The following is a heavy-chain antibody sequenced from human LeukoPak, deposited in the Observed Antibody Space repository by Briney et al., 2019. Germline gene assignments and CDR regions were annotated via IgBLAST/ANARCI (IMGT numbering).Heavy chain of an antibody. D-gene: IGHD2-21*02. CDR3: ARVVTDYMDV. Sequence: PGGSLRLSCAASGFTFSSYSMNWVRQAPGKGLEWVSYISSSSSTIYCADSVKGRFTISRDNAKNSLYLQMNSLRAEDTAVYYCARVVTDYMDVWGKGTTVTVSS. J-gene: IGHJ6*03. CDR2: ISSSSSTI. V-gene: IGHV3-48*01. CDR1: GFTFSSYS.